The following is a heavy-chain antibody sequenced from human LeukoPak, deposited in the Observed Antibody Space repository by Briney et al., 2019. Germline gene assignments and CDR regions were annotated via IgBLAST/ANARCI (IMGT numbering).Heavy chain of an antibody. CDR3: ARDGDIVVVPAATNFDY. J-gene: IGHJ4*02. CDR1: GFTFSSYA. Sequence: GRSLRLSCAASGFTFSSYAMHWVRQAPGKGLEWVAVISYDGSNKYYADSVKGRFTISRDNSKSTLYLQMNSLRAEDTAVYYCARDGDIVVVPAATNFDYWGQGTLVTVSS. CDR2: ISYDGSNK. D-gene: IGHD2-2*01. V-gene: IGHV3-30-3*01.